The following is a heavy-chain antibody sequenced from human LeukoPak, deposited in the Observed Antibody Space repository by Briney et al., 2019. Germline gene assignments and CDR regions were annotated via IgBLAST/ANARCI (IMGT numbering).Heavy chain of an antibody. CDR2: INPSGGST. J-gene: IGHJ3*02. Sequence: ASVKVSCKASGYTFTSYGISWVRQAPGQGLEWMGIINPSGGSTSYAQKFQGRVTMTRDTSTSTVYMEPSSLRSEDTAVYYCARARPRWLTPGDAFDIWGQGTMVTVS. CDR1: GYTFTSYG. CDR3: ARARPRWLTPGDAFDI. D-gene: IGHD4-23*01. V-gene: IGHV1-46*01.